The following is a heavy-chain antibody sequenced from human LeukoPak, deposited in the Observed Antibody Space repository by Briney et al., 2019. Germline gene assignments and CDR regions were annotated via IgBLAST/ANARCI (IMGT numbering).Heavy chain of an antibody. D-gene: IGHD5-24*01. CDR2: ISSSGSTI. Sequence: PGGALRLSCAASGFTFRDYYMSWIRQAPGKGLEWVSYISSSGSTIYYADSVKGRFTISRDNAKNSLYLQMNSLRAEDTAVYYCARDSKRDGYNYRPFDYWGQGTLVTVSS. CDR3: ARDSKRDGYNYRPFDY. V-gene: IGHV3-11*01. J-gene: IGHJ4*02. CDR1: GFTFRDYY.